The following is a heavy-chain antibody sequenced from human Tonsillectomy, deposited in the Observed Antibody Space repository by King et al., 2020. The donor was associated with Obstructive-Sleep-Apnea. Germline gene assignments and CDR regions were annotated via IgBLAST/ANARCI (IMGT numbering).Heavy chain of an antibody. Sequence: QLQESGPGLVKPSQTLSLTCAVSGGSISRGGYSWSWIRQPPGKGLEWIGYIYDSWSTYYNLSLKGRVTISVDTSKNQFSLKLSSVTAADTAVYYCARDRQWGTHAFDIWGQGAMVTVSS. D-gene: IGHD1-26*01. J-gene: IGHJ3*02. CDR2: IYDSWST. CDR3: ARDRQWGTHAFDI. V-gene: IGHV4-30-4*07. CDR1: GGSISRGGYS.